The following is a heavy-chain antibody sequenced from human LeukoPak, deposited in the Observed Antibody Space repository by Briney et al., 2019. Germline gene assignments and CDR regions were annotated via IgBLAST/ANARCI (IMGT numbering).Heavy chain of an antibody. CDR3: ARQLDSSLVTHAFDI. CDR1: GYSFNIYW. J-gene: IGHJ3*02. CDR2: IYPGDSDT. Sequence: GGSLKISCKGSGYSFNIYWIGWVRQMPGKGPEWMGIIYPGDSDTRYCPSFQGQVTISADKSISTAYLQWSSLKASDTAMYYCARQLDSSLVTHAFDIWGQGTMVTVSS. V-gene: IGHV5-51*01. D-gene: IGHD6-13*01.